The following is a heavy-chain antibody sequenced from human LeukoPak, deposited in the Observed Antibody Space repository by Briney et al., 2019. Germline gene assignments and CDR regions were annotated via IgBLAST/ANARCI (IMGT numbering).Heavy chain of an antibody. CDR2: IYFNGNT. CDR1: GGSISTYF. V-gene: IGHV4-4*07. Sequence: KPSETLSLTRTVSGGSISTYFWAWIRQPAREGLEWIGRIYFNGNTNYSPSLKSRVSMSVDTSKNQFSLKLSSVTAADTVIYYCTRFSGSFSDWGQGTLVTVSS. J-gene: IGHJ4*02. CDR3: TRFSGSFSD. D-gene: IGHD1-26*01.